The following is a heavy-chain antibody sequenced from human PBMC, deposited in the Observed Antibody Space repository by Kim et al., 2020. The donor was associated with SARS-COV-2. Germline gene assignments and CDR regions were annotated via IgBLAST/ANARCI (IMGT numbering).Heavy chain of an antibody. CDR1: GYTFTSYG. V-gene: IGHV1-18*04. CDR3: ARDPGVAGMTSYYFDY. Sequence: ASVKVSCKASGYTFTSYGISWVRQAPGQGLEWMGWISAYNGNTNYAQKLQGRVTMTTDTSTSTAYMELRSLRSDDTAVYYCARDPGVAGMTSYYFDYWGQGTLVTVSS. CDR2: ISAYNGNT. D-gene: IGHD6-19*01. J-gene: IGHJ4*02.